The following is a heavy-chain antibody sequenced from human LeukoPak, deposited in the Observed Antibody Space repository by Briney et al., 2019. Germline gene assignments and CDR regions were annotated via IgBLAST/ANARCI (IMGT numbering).Heavy chain of an antibody. Sequence: GGTLRLSCAVSGFTFSSNGMSCDRQAPGKVLEWGSAISGSVGSKYYADSVRRGFTISRDNSKNTLYLQMNSLRAEDTAVYYCAKHGYSGSYYYMDVWGKGTTVTISS. CDR3: AKHGYSGSYYYMDV. J-gene: IGHJ6*03. CDR2: ISGSVGSK. V-gene: IGHV3-23*01. D-gene: IGHD1-26*01. CDR1: GFTFSSNG.